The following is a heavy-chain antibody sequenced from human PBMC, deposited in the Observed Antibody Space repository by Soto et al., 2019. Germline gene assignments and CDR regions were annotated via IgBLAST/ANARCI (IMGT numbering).Heavy chain of an antibody. D-gene: IGHD3-10*01. Sequence: SETLSLTCAVYGGSFSGYYWSWIRQPPGKGLEWIGYIYHSGSTYYNPSLKSRVTISVDRSKNQFSLKLSSVTAADTAVYYCARLGITMVRGVIITHGMDVWGQGTTVTVSS. CDR1: GGSFSGYY. V-gene: IGHV4-34*01. J-gene: IGHJ6*02. CDR3: ARLGITMVRGVIITHGMDV. CDR2: IYHSGST.